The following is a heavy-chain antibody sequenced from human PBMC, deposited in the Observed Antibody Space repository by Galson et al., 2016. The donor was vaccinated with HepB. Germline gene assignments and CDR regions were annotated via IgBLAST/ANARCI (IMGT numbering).Heavy chain of an antibody. Sequence: SLRLSCAASGFSIADYGVHWVRQAPGKGLEWVSGISWNTDNIDYVENVKGRFTISRDNAKNSLYLQMNSLRTEDTALYYCAKDRDEDAGGFDKWGQGTLVTVSS. V-gene: IGHV3-9*01. CDR2: ISWNTDNI. D-gene: IGHD2-15*01. J-gene: IGHJ4*02. CDR3: AKDRDEDAGGFDK. CDR1: GFSIADYG.